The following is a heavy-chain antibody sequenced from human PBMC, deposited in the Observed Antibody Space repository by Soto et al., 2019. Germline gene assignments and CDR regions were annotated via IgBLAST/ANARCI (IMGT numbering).Heavy chain of an antibody. CDR1: GFTFSSYT. CDR3: ARDWWEFLSIFDY. D-gene: IGHD1-26*01. Sequence: GGSLRLSCAASGFTFSSYTMNWVRLAPGKGLEWVSSISNSGNYIHYADSVKGRLTISRDNAKNSLYLQMNSLRAEDTAVYYCARDWWEFLSIFDYWRPGTQVTVSS. J-gene: IGHJ4*02. CDR2: ISNSGNYI. V-gene: IGHV3-21*01.